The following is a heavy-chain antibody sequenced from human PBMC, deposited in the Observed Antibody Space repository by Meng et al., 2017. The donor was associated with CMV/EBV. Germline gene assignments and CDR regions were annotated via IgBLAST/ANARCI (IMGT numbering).Heavy chain of an antibody. Sequence: GGSLRLSCAASGFTFSNAWMSWVRQAPGKGLEWVGRIKSKTDGGTIDYAAPVKGRFTISRDDSKSTLYLQMNSLKTEDTAVYYCTTGTGGVNKGYWGQGTLVTVSS. CDR3: TTGTGGVNKGY. CDR1: GFTFSNAW. V-gene: IGHV3-15*01. D-gene: IGHD2-8*02. J-gene: IGHJ4*02. CDR2: IKSKTDGGTI.